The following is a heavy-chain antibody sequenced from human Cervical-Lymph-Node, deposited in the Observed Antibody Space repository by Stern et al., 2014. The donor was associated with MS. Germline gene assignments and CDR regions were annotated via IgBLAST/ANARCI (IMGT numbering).Heavy chain of an antibody. V-gene: IGHV3-9*01. CDR3: AKGSGGSGYYPVALDY. CDR1: GFTFDVYA. CDR2: ITWNSVSV. J-gene: IGHJ4*02. D-gene: IGHD3-3*01. Sequence: EVQLVESGGGLVQPGRSLRLSCAASGFTFDVYAMHWVRQAPGKGLEWVSGITWNSVSVGYADSVKGRFTISRDNAKNSLYLQMNSLRGDDTALYYCAKGSGGSGYYPVALDYWGQGTLVTVSS.